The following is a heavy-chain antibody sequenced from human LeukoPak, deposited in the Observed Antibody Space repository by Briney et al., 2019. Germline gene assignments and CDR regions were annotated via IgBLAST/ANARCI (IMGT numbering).Heavy chain of an antibody. CDR1: GYTFTSYG. Sequence: ASVKVSCKASGYTFTSYGISWVRQAPGQGLEWMGWISAYNGNTNYAQKFQGRVTMTRETSISTAYMELSGLRSGDTAVYYCASHQGSPLSWGQGTLVTVSS. V-gene: IGHV1-18*01. CDR3: ASHQGSPLS. J-gene: IGHJ4*02. CDR2: ISAYNGNT.